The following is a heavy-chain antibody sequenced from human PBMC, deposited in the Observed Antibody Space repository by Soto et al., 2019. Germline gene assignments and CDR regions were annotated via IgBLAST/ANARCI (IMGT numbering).Heavy chain of an antibody. CDR1: GFTFNNYA. CDR2: ISGGGDTT. Sequence: EVHLLESGGGLVQPGGSLRLSCAASGFTFNNYAMTWVRQAPGKGLEWVSAISGGGDTTSYADSVKGRFTVSRDGSKNTLYLQMSRLRAEDTALYYCAKGRGGAGSLTPRVDFWGQGTLVTVSS. CDR3: AKGRGGAGSLTPRVDF. V-gene: IGHV3-23*01. J-gene: IGHJ4*02. D-gene: IGHD3-10*01.